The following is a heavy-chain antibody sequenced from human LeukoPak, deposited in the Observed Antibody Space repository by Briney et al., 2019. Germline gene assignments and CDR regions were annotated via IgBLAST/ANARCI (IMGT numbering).Heavy chain of an antibody. CDR3: ARGPGSGHYFDY. CDR2: IWYDGSNK. J-gene: IGHJ4*02. CDR1: GFTFSSYG. Sequence: GGSLRLSCAASGFTFSSYGMNWVRQAPGKGLEWVAVIWYDGSNKYYADSVKGRFTISRDNADNSLFLQMNSLRAEDTAVYYCARGPGSGHYFDYWGQGTLVTVSS. V-gene: IGHV3-33*01. D-gene: IGHD2-15*01.